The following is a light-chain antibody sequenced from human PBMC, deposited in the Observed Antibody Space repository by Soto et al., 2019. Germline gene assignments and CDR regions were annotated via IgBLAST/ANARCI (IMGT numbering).Light chain of an antibody. CDR3: SSHPSGSTRV. V-gene: IGLV2-14*01. CDR2: EVT. J-gene: IGLJ1*01. CDR1: FSDVGGYDY. Sequence: QSALTQPASVSGSPGQSIAISCTGTFSDVGGYDYVSWYQQHPDKAPKLMIYEVTKRPSGVSNRFSGSKSGNTASLTISGIPPEDEADYYCSSHPSGSTRVFGSGTKLTVL.